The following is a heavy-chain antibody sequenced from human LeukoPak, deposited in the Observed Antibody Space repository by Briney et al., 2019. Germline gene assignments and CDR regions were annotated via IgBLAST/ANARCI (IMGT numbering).Heavy chain of an antibody. CDR1: GFAVSSNY. CDR2: IYTGGSI. D-gene: IGHD3-3*01. V-gene: IGHV3-53*01. J-gene: IGHJ4*02. Sequence: GGSLRLSCAASGFAVSSNYMSWVRQAPGKGLEWVSVIYTGGSIYYADSVKGRITISRDNAMNTLYLQLSSLRVEDTAVYYCARRTLFGVIKPPDYWGQGTLVTVSS. CDR3: ARRTLFGVIKPPDY.